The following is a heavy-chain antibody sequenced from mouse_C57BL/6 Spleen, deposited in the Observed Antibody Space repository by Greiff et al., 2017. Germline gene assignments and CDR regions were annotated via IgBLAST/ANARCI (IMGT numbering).Heavy chain of an antibody. V-gene: IGHV1-82*01. CDR3: ARYGDSNYLPY. J-gene: IGHJ3*01. CDR2: IYPGDGDT. CDR1: GYAFSSSW. Sequence: QVQLQQSGPELVKPGASVKISCKASGYAFSSSWMNWVKQRPGKGLEWIGRIYPGDGDTNYNGKFKGKATLTADKSSSTAYMQLSSLTSEDSAVYFCARYGDSNYLPYWGQGTLVTVSA. D-gene: IGHD2-5*01.